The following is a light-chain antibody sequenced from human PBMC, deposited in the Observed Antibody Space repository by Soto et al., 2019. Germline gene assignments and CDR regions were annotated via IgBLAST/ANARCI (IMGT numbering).Light chain of an antibody. CDR3: SSYTSSSTRV. Sequence: QSVLTQPASVSGSPGQSITISCTGTSSDVGGYNYLSWYQHHPGKAPKLMIYDVSDRPSGVSNRFSGSKSGNTASLTISGLQTADEADYYCSSYTSSSTRVFGTGTKLTVL. CDR2: DVS. CDR1: SSDVGGYNY. J-gene: IGLJ1*01. V-gene: IGLV2-14*03.